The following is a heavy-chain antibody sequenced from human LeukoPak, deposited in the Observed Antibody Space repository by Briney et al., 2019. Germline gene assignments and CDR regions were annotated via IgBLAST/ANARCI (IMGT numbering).Heavy chain of an antibody. CDR1: GYTLTELS. Sequence: ASVKVSCKVSGYTLTELSMHWVRQAPGKGLEWMGGFDPEDGETIYAQKFQGRVTMTEDTSTGTAYMELSSLRSEDTAVYYCASSAKRSSGWYGYFDLWGRGTLVTVSS. CDR2: FDPEDGET. CDR3: ASSAKRSSGWYGYFDL. V-gene: IGHV1-24*01. J-gene: IGHJ2*01. D-gene: IGHD6-19*01.